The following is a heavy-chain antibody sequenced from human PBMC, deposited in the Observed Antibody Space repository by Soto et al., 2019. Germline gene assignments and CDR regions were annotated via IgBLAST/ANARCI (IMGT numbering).Heavy chain of an antibody. CDR3: ARAGTVVTLDAFDI. V-gene: IGHV4-30-4*01. CDR2: IYYSGST. CDR1: GGSISSGDYY. Sequence: SETLSLTCTVSGGSISSGDYYWSWIRQPPGKGLEWIGYIYYSGSTYYNPSLKSRVTISVDTSKNQFSLKLSSVTAADTAVYYCARAGTVVTLDAFDIWGQGTMVTVSS. D-gene: IGHD2-21*02. J-gene: IGHJ3*02.